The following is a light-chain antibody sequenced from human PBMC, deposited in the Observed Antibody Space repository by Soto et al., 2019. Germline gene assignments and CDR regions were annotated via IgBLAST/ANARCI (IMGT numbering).Light chain of an antibody. Sequence: DIQLTQSPSFLSASVGDRVTITCRASQGIYTYLAWYQQKPGKAPELLIYAASTLQSGVPSRFSGSGSGTEFTLTISSLQPEDFATDYCQHLNSYPWTFGQGTKGEIK. V-gene: IGKV1-9*01. CDR2: AAS. CDR3: QHLNSYPWT. CDR1: QGIYTY. J-gene: IGKJ1*01.